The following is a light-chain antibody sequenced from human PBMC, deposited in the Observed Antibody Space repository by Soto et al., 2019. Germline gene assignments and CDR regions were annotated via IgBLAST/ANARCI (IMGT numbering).Light chain of an antibody. CDR2: TAS. Sequence: DVQMTQSPSSLSSSVGYRFTVTCLASQIVSSYLNWYQHKPGKAPKLLIYTASTLQSGVPSRFSGSGSGTDFTLSISSLQPEDFATYYCQQSLITPRTFGQGTKVDIK. J-gene: IGKJ1*01. V-gene: IGKV1-39*01. CDR3: QQSLITPRT. CDR1: QIVSSY.